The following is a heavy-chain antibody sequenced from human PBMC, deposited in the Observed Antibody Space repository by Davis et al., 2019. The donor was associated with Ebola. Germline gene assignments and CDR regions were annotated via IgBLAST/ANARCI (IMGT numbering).Heavy chain of an antibody. CDR3: ARGWFKSGMDV. Sequence: LRLSCAISGDSVSSGGWNWIRQSPSRGLEWLGRTYYSSKWYNDYAVSVKSRITINPDTSTNQFSLQLNSVTPEDTAVYYCARGWFKSGMDVWGQGTTVTVSS. D-gene: IGHD6-19*01. CDR2: TYYSSKWYN. CDR1: GDSVSSGG. J-gene: IGHJ6*02. V-gene: IGHV6-1*01.